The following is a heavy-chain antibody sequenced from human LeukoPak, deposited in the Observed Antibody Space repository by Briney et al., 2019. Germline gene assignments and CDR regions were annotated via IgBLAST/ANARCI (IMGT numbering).Heavy chain of an antibody. D-gene: IGHD3-22*01. CDR1: GFTFSSYE. CDR2: ISSSGSTI. V-gene: IGHV3-48*03. CDR3: ARASRGYYDSSGYYRSFDY. J-gene: IGHJ4*02. Sequence: GGSLRLSSAASGFTFSSYEMNWVRQAPGKGLEWVSYISSSGSTIYYADSVKGRFTISRDNAKNPLYLQMNSLRAEDTAVYYCARASRGYYDSSGYYRSFDYWGQGTLVTVSS.